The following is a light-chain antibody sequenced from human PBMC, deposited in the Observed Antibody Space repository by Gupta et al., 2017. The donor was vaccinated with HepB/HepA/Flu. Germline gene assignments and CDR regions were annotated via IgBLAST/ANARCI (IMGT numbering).Light chain of an antibody. J-gene: IGLJ2*01. CDR3: SSYAGNNTLI. V-gene: IGLV2-23*02. CDR1: SSDVGSYKF. Sequence: QSALTQPAAVSGSPGQSITISCTGTSSDVGSYKFVSWYQQHPGKAPKFMIYEVTRRPAGVSDRFSGSKSGNTASLTISGLQAEDEAYYYCSSYAGNNTLIFGGGTKLSVL. CDR2: EVT.